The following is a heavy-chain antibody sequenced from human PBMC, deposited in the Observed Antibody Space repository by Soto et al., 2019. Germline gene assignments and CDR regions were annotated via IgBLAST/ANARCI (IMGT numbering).Heavy chain of an antibody. CDR2: IDPSDSYT. J-gene: IGHJ3*01. CDR3: ESRYAYDA. CDR1: GYSFTSYW. Sequence: GESLKISCKGSGYSFTSYWINWVRRMPGKGLEWMGRIDPSDSYTNYSPSFRGHVTISIDKSSSTAYLQWSSLQASDTAIYYCESRYAYDAWGKRTTVTVS. D-gene: IGHD1-1*01. V-gene: IGHV5-10-1*01.